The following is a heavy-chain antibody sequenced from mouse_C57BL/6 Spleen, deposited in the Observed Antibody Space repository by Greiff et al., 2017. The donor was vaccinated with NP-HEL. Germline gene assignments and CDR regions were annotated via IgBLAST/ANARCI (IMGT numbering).Heavy chain of an antibody. CDR1: GYAFSCYW. D-gene: IGHD2-4*01. CDR3: ARAGDYPYFDV. V-gene: IGHV1-80*01. J-gene: IGHJ2*01. CDR2: IYPGDGDT. Sequence: VKLQQSGAELVKPGASVKISCKASGYAFSCYWMNWVKQRPGKGLEWIGQIYPGDGDTNYNGKFKGKATLTADKSSSTAYMQLSSLTSEDSAVYISARAGDYPYFDVWGKGTTLTVSS.